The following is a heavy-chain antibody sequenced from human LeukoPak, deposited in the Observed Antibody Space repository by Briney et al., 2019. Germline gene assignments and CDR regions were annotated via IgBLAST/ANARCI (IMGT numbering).Heavy chain of an antibody. Sequence: GESLQISCQGSGYLFTSYWIGWGRPLPGKGLEWMGIIYPGDSDTRYSPSFQGQVTISADKSISTAYLQWSSLKASDTAMYYCARRPYDLGDAFDIWGQGTMVTVSS. D-gene: IGHD3-22*01. CDR2: IYPGDSDT. J-gene: IGHJ3*02. CDR1: GYLFTSYW. CDR3: ARRPYDLGDAFDI. V-gene: IGHV5-51*01.